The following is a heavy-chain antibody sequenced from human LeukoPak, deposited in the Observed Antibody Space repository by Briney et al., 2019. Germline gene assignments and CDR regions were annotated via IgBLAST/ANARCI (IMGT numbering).Heavy chain of an antibody. CDR1: GYTFTSYG. D-gene: IGHD3-22*01. CDR3: ARAPMIVVVKAYYYGMDV. CDR2: ISAYNGNT. J-gene: IGHJ6*02. Sequence: ASVKVSCKASGYTFTSYGISWVRQAPGQGLEWMGWISAYNGNTNYALKLQGRVTMTTDTSTSTAYMELRSLRSDDTAVYYCARAPMIVVVKAYYYGMDVWGQGTTVTVSS. V-gene: IGHV1-18*01.